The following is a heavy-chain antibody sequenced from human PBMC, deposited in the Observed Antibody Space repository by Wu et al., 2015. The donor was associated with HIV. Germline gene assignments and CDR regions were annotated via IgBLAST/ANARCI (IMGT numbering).Heavy chain of an antibody. CDR3: ARDRDSGGFYYGMDV. CDR2: IIPMYGKP. V-gene: IGHV1-69*18. Sequence: QVQLVQSGAGVKKPGSSVKVSCKASGGSFSDYAISWVRQAPGQGLEWMGRIIPMYGKPIDAQKFQGRITITADDSTSTVDMELSSLRSEDTAVYFCARDRDSGGFYYGMDVWGQGTTVTVSS. J-gene: IGHJ6*02. D-gene: IGHD3-22*01. CDR1: GGSFSDYA.